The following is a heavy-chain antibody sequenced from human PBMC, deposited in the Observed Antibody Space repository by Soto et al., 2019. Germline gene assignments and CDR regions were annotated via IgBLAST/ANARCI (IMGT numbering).Heavy chain of an antibody. CDR1: GGTFSSYA. Sequence: GASVKVSCKASGGTFSSYAISWVRQAPGQGLEWMGGIIPIFGTANYAQKFQGRVTITADESTSTAYMELSSLRSEDTAVYYCARDFGVVIIRDYYYYGMDVWGQGTTVTVSS. CDR3: ARDFGVVIIRDYYYYGMDV. D-gene: IGHD3-3*01. J-gene: IGHJ6*02. CDR2: IIPIFGTA. V-gene: IGHV1-69*13.